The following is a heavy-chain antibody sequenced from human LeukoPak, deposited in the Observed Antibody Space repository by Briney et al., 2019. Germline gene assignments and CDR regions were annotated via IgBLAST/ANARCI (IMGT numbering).Heavy chain of an antibody. CDR3: ARTAYDSSGYYGLVWFDP. D-gene: IGHD3-22*01. V-gene: IGHV1-18*01. Sequence: ASVKVSRKASGYTFTSYGISWVRQAPGQGLEGMGWISAYYGNTNYAQKLQGRVTMTTNTSTSTACMELRSLTSDDTAVYYCARTAYDSSGYYGLVWFDPWGQGTLVTVSS. CDR2: ISAYYGNT. CDR1: GYTFTSYG. J-gene: IGHJ5*02.